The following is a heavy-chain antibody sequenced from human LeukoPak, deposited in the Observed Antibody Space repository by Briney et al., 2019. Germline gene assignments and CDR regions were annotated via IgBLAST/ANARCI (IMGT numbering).Heavy chain of an antibody. J-gene: IGHJ3*02. Sequence: GGSLRLSCAASGFTFSDYYMSWIRQAPGKGLEWVSYISSSGSTIYYADSVKGRFTISRDNAKNSLYLQMNSLRAEDTAVYYCARDREKYGDCDAFDIWGQGTMVTVSS. CDR2: ISSSGSTI. CDR3: ARDREKYGDCDAFDI. D-gene: IGHD4-17*01. CDR1: GFTFSDYY. V-gene: IGHV3-11*01.